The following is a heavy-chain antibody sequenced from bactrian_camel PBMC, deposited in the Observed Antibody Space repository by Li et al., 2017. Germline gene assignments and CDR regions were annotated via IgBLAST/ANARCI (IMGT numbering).Heavy chain of an antibody. CDR3: AADRWCCSGGYCFGTAERCDY. CDR1: GFTFSSYS. Sequence: HVQLVETGGGLVQPGGSLRLSCAASGFTFSSYSMGWFRQAPGKEREWVAHIGSDTRTSYSDSVKGRFTISQDSAKNTLYLQMNSLKPEDTAMYYCAADRWCCSGGYCFGTAERCDYWGQGTQVTVS. J-gene: IGHJ4*01. CDR2: IGSDTRT. D-gene: IGHD2*01. V-gene: IGHV3S53*01.